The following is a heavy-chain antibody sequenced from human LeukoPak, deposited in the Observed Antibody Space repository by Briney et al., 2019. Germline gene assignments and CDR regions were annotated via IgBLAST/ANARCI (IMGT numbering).Heavy chain of an antibody. CDR3: ARTHPLYGSGSYYPLDY. D-gene: IGHD3-10*01. V-gene: IGHV1-69*01. Sequence: SVTVSCKASGGTFGSYAISWVRQAPGQGLEWMGGIIPIFGTANYAQKFQGRVTITADESTSTAYMELSSLRSEDTAVYYCARTHPLYGSGSYYPLDYWGQGTLVTVSS. J-gene: IGHJ4*02. CDR1: GGTFGSYA. CDR2: IIPIFGTA.